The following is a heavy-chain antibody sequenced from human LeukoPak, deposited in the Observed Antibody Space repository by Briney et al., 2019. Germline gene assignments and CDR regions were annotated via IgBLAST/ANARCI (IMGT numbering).Heavy chain of an antibody. J-gene: IGHJ4*02. D-gene: IGHD2-15*01. Sequence: PGGSLRLSCAASGFTFDDYAMHWVRQAPGKGLEWVSGISWNSGSIGYADSVKGRFTISRDNAKNSLYLQMNSLRAEDTALYYCAKDISGYCSGGSCYGGYFDYWGQGTLVTVSS. V-gene: IGHV3-9*01. CDR2: ISWNSGSI. CDR3: AKDISGYCSGGSCYGGYFDY. CDR1: GFTFDDYA.